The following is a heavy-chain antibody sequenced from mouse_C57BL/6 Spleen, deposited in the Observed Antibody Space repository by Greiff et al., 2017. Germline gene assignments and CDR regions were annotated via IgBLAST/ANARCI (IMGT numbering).Heavy chain of an antibody. V-gene: IGHV1-4*01. CDR3: ARHDGYEMDD. D-gene: IGHD2-3*01. CDR1: GYTFTSYT. CDR2: INPSSGYP. J-gene: IGHJ4*01. Sequence: QVQLQQSGAELARPGASVKMSCKASGYTFTSYTMHWLKQRPGQGLEWIGYINPSSGYPKYNQKFKDKATLTADKSSSTAYMQLSSLTSEDSAVYYCARHDGYEMDDWGQGTSVTVSS.